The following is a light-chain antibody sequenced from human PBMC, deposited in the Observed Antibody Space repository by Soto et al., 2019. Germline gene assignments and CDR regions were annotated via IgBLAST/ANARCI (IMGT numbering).Light chain of an antibody. CDR1: SSDVGSYNL. V-gene: IGLV2-23*01. J-gene: IGLJ2*01. CDR3: CSYAGSKVV. CDR2: EGS. Sequence: QSVLTQPASVSGSPGQSITISCTGTSSDVGSYNLVSWYQQHPGKAPKLMIYEGSKRPSGVSNRFSGSKSGNTASLTISGLQAEDEADYHCCSYAGSKVVFGGGTKLTVL.